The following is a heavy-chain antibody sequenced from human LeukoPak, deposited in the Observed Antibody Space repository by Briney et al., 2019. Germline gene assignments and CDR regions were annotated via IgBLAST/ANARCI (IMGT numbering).Heavy chain of an antibody. Sequence: SETLSLTCTVSSGSIPSYWWSWIRQPPGKGPEWIGSIYYSGSTYYNSSLKSRVTISVDTSKNQFSLKLSSVTAADTAVYYCARVYGSGSYSTLYGMDVWGQGTTVTVSS. CDR1: SGSIPSYW. V-gene: IGHV4-59*08. J-gene: IGHJ6*02. D-gene: IGHD3-10*01. CDR3: ARVYGSGSYSTLYGMDV. CDR2: IYYSGST.